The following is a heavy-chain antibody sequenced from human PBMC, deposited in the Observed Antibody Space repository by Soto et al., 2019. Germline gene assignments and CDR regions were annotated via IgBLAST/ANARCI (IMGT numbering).Heavy chain of an antibody. CDR2: VSNGGST. D-gene: IGHD2-8*02. CDR1: GGSISSYY. J-gene: IGHJ3*02. Sequence: PSETLSLTCTVSGGSISSYYWTWIRQLPGKRLELIGYVSNGGSTDFNPSLKSRVTFSVDTSKNQVSLRLSSVTAADTAVYYCARGWNLLAKGGDVFAIWGQGTMVTVS. CDR3: ARGWNLLAKGGDVFAI. V-gene: IGHV4-59*01.